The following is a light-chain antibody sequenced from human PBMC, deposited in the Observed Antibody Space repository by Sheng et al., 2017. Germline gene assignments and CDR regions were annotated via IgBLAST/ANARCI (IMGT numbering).Light chain of an antibody. CDR1: RGIYNS. CDR3: QQLNTYPLT. J-gene: IGKJ3*01. Sequence: DIHMTQSPSSLSASVGDRVTITCRASRGIYNSLAWYQQKPGKSPKLLLHAASKLETGVPSRFSGSGSGTDYTLTISGLQPEDFATYYCQQLNTYPLTFGPGTKVDI. V-gene: IGKV1-NL1*01. CDR2: AAS.